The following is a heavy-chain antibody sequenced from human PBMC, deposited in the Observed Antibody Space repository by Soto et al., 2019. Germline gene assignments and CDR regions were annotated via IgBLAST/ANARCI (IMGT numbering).Heavy chain of an antibody. Sequence: GGSLRLSCAASGFTFSNYAMHWVRQAPGKGLEWVAVISYDGSNKYYADSVKGRFTISRDNSKNTLYLQMNSLRAEDTAVYYCARGVVAAIVSGVFDIWGQGTMVTVSS. V-gene: IGHV3-30-3*01. CDR2: ISYDGSNK. CDR1: GFTFSNYA. CDR3: ARGVVAAIVSGVFDI. J-gene: IGHJ3*02. D-gene: IGHD2-15*01.